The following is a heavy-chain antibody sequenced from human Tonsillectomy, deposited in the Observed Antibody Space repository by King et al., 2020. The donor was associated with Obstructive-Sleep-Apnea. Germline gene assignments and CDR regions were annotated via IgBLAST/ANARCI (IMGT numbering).Heavy chain of an antibody. CDR1: GFTFSSYA. V-gene: IGHV3-23*04. D-gene: IGHD3-10*01. Sequence: VQLVESGGGLVQPGGSLRLSCAASGFTFSSYAMSWVCQAPGKGLEWVSAISGSGGSTYYADSVKGRFTISRDNSKNTLYLQMNSLRSEDTAVYYCAKGYYYGSGGFDYWGQGTLVTVSS. CDR2: ISGSGGST. J-gene: IGHJ4*02. CDR3: AKGYYYGSGGFDY.